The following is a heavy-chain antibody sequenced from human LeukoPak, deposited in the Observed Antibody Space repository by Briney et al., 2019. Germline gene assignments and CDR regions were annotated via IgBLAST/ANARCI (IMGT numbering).Heavy chain of an antibody. D-gene: IGHD3-16*02. CDR1: GFTLRSYT. J-gene: IGHJ4*02. CDR2: IGISSNKI. CDR3: AREDRLDY. V-gene: IGHV3-21*01. Sequence: GGSLRLSCAASGFTLRSYTMNWVRQAPGKGLEWVSSIGISSNKIYYADSVKGRFIISRDNAKNSVYLQMNSLRAEDTAVYYCAREDRLDYWGQGTLVTVSS.